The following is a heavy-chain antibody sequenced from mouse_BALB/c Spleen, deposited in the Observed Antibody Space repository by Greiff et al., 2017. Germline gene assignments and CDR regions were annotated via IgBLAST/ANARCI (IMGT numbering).Heavy chain of an antibody. CDR1: GYTFTSYT. D-gene: IGHD1-1*01. CDR3: ARSDYGSSLFAY. Sequence: VQLQQSGAELARPGASVKMSCKASGYTFTSYTMHWVKQRPGQGLEWIGYINPSSGYTNYNQKFKDKATLTADKSSSTAYMQLSSLTSEDSAVYYCARSDYGSSLFAYWGQGTLVTVSA. V-gene: IGHV1-4*01. CDR2: INPSSGYT. J-gene: IGHJ3*01.